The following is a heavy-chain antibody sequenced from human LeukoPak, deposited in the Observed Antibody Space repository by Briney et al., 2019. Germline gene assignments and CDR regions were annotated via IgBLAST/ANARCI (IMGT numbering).Heavy chain of an antibody. Sequence: GGSLRLSCAASGFTFSSYWVSWVRQAPGKGLEWVANIKQDGSEKYYVDSVKGRFTISRDNAKNSLYLQMNSLRAEDTAVYYCARDRAYDILTGAQPPRWGQGTLVTVSS. CDR1: GFTFSSYW. V-gene: IGHV3-7*03. CDR3: ARDRAYDILTGAQPPR. CDR2: IKQDGSEK. J-gene: IGHJ4*02. D-gene: IGHD3-9*01.